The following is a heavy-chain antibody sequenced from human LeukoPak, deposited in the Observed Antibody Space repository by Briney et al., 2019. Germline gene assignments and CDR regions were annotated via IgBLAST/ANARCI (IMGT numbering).Heavy chain of an antibody. Sequence: GGSLRLSCAESGFTFSSFAMHWVRQTPGKGLEWVALIWTDGSHQYYADSVKGRFTISRDNSKNTLYLQMTSLRAEDTAVYHCARGVPAEYWGQGTLVTVSS. J-gene: IGHJ4*02. V-gene: IGHV3-33*01. CDR1: GFTFSSFA. CDR2: IWTDGSHQ. D-gene: IGHD4/OR15-4a*01. CDR3: ARGVPAEY.